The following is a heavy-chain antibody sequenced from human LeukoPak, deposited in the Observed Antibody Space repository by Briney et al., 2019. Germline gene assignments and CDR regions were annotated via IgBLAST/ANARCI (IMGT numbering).Heavy chain of an antibody. CDR3: ARVSGYDYVTYYFDY. CDR1: GGSISSYY. J-gene: IGHJ4*02. V-gene: IGHV4-59*01. D-gene: IGHD5-12*01. CDR2: IYYRGST. Sequence: PSETLSLTCTVSGGSISSYYWSWIRQPPGKGLEWIGYIYYRGSTNYNPSLKSRVTISVDTSKNQFSLKLSSVPAADTAVYYCARVSGYDYVTYYFDYWGQGTLVTVSS.